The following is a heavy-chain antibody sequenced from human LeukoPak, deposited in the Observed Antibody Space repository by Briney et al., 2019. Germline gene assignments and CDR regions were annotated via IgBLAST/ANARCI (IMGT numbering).Heavy chain of an antibody. D-gene: IGHD4-11*01. CDR3: GRHGYSNTFDY. V-gene: IGHV4-39*01. Sequence: PSETLSLTCTVSGGSISSSSYYWGWIRQPPGKGLEWIGSIYYSGSTYYNPSLKSRVTISVDTSKNQFSLKLSSVTAADTAVYYCGRHGYSNTFDYWGQGTLVTVSS. J-gene: IGHJ4*02. CDR1: GGSISSSSYY. CDR2: IYYSGST.